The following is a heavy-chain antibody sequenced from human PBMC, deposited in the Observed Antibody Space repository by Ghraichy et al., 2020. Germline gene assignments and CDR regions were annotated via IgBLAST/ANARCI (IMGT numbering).Heavy chain of an antibody. D-gene: IGHD3-3*01. CDR2: INHGGST. CDR1: GGSFNTYY. V-gene: IGHV4-34*01. CDR3: ASGMAYFDFWSGCWDS. Sequence: SETLSLTCAVYGGSFNTYYWSWIRQPPERGLEYIGEINHGGSTNYNPFFESRVTISVDTSKRQFSLKLRSVTAADTALYFCASGMAYFDFWSGCWDSWGQGTQVTVSS. J-gene: IGHJ4*02.